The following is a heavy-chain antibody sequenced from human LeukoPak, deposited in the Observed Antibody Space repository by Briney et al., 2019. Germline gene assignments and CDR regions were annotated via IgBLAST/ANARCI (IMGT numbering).Heavy chain of an antibody. J-gene: IGHJ3*02. CDR3: AKKTIVGATVDAFDI. CDR2: IKQDGSEK. D-gene: IGHD1-26*01. CDR1: GFTFSSFW. Sequence: GGSLRLSCAASGFTFSSFWMTWVRQAPGKGLEWAANIKQDGSEKYYVDSVKGRFTISRDNAKNSLYLQMNSLRAEDTAVYYCAKKTIVGATVDAFDIWGQGTMVIVSS. V-gene: IGHV3-7*01.